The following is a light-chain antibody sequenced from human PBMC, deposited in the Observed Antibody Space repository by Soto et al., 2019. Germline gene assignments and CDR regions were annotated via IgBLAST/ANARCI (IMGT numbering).Light chain of an antibody. CDR1: SSNIGSKT. J-gene: IGLJ1*01. V-gene: IGLV1-44*01. Sequence: QSALTQPPSASGTPGQRVTISCSGSSSNIGSKTVNWYQQLPGTVPKLLIYNSYQRPSGVPDRFSGSKSGTSASLAISGLQSEDVADYSCAGWDASRSGYVFGTGTNVTVL. CDR3: AGWDASRSGYV. CDR2: NSY.